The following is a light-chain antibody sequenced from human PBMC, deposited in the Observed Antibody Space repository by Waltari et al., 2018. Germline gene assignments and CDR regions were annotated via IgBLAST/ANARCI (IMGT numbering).Light chain of an antibody. CDR1: RFKNGKKY. Sequence: QSVVTQPPSASGTPGPRVTIPCFGRRFKNGKKYVYRYQQLPGTAPKLFIHRNNQRPSGVPDRFSGSKSGNSASLAISDLRSEDEADYYCAVWDDALSGAVFGGGTKLTVL. V-gene: IGLV1-47*01. CDR2: RNN. J-gene: IGLJ3*02. CDR3: AVWDDALSGAV.